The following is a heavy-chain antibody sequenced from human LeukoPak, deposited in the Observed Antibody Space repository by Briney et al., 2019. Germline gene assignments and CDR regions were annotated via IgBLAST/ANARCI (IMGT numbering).Heavy chain of an antibody. Sequence: GGSLRLSCSASGFIFRTYAMHWVRQAPGKGMEYVSAISSNGRSTYYADSVKGRFTISRDNSKNTLYLQMNSLRAEDTAVYYCAKGPPLWFGELLLFDYWGQGTLVTVSS. CDR3: AKGPPLWFGELLLFDY. D-gene: IGHD3-10*01. CDR2: ISSNGRST. J-gene: IGHJ4*02. V-gene: IGHV3-64*04. CDR1: GFIFRTYA.